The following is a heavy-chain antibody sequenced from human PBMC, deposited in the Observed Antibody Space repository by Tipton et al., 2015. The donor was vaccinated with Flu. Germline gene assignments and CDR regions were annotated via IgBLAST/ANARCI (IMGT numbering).Heavy chain of an antibody. CDR3: ARDPSTADP. CDR1: GGSISSSSHY. V-gene: IGHV4-39*07. CDR2: IYYTGYP. J-gene: IGHJ5*02. D-gene: IGHD5-18*01. Sequence: TLSLTCTVSGGSISSSSHYWGWIRQAPGRGLEWVGSIYYTGYPYYNSSLKSRLAMSVDTSKNQFSLRLTSMTAADTAVYYCARDPSTADPWGQGTLVIVSS.